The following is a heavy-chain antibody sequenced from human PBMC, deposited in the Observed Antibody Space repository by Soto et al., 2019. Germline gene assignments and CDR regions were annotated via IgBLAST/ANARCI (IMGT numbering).Heavy chain of an antibody. CDR2: IYYTGST. CDR3: ARLNGDPSLNYYYGMDV. J-gene: IGHJ6*02. V-gene: IGHV4-59*12. D-gene: IGHD3-10*01. CDR1: TGSISPYY. Sequence: PSETLSLTCTVSTGSISPYYWTWIRQPPGKGLEWIGYIYYTGSTNYNPSLKSRVTISLDTSKNQFSLKLSSVTAADTAVYYCARLNGDPSLNYYYGMDVWGQGTTVTVSS.